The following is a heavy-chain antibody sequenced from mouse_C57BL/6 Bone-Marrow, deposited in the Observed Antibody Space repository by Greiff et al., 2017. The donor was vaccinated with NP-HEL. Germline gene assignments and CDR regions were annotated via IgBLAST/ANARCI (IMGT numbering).Heavy chain of an antibody. J-gene: IGHJ1*03. Sequence: EVKVVESGGGLVQPGGSLSLSCAASGFTFTDYYMSWVRQPPGKALEWLGFIRNKANGYTTEYSASVKGRFTISRDNSQSILYLQMNALRAEDSATYYCARLYYYGSSTWYFDVWGTGTTVTVSS. CDR3: ARLYYYGSSTWYFDV. V-gene: IGHV7-3*01. D-gene: IGHD1-1*01. CDR1: GFTFTDYY. CDR2: IRNKANGYTT.